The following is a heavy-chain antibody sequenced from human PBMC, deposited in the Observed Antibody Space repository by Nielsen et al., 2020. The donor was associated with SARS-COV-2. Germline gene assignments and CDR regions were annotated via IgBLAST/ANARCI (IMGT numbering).Heavy chain of an antibody. Sequence: GGSLRLSCAASAFTFSADWMSWVRQTPEKGLEWVANINPDGSKRYSVDSVRGRLTISRDNAKNSLYLQMSSLRVEDTAVYYCVSGGRTADWGQGTLVTVSS. CDR3: VSGGRTAD. D-gene: IGHD5-18*01. J-gene: IGHJ4*02. V-gene: IGHV3-7*03. CDR1: AFTFSADW. CDR2: INPDGSKR.